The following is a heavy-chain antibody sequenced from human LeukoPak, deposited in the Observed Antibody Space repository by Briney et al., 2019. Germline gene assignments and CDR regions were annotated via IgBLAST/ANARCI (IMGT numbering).Heavy chain of an antibody. D-gene: IGHD3-22*01. CDR3: AKSNGYGLIDI. Sequence: SETLSLTCTVSGYSISSGYYWGWIRQPPGMGLEWIGSIYHSGSTNYNPSLKSRVTISVDTSKNQFSLKLNSVTAADTAVYYCAKSNGYGLIDIWGQGTMVTVSS. V-gene: IGHV4-38-2*02. CDR2: IYHSGST. J-gene: IGHJ3*02. CDR1: GYSISSGYY.